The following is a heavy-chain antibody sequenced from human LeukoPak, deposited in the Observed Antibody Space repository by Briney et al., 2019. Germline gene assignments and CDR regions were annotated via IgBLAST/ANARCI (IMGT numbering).Heavy chain of an antibody. CDR2: INHSGYT. V-gene: IGHV4-34*01. CDR1: GVSFDDYY. CDR3: TRMTAGHDY. Sequence: SETLSLTCAVSGVSFDDYYWSWVRQTPGKGLEWIGEINHSGYTNDSSSLKSRVTLSIDTSRKQFSLNLRSVTVADTGIYYCTRMTAGHDYWGQGTLVTVSS. J-gene: IGHJ4*02. D-gene: IGHD2-21*02.